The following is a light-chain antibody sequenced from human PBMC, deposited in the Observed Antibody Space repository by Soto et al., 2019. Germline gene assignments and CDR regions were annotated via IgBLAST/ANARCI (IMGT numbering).Light chain of an antibody. J-gene: IGLJ2*01. V-gene: IGLV1-44*01. Sequence: QSVLTQPPSASGTPGQRVTISCSGSSSNIGSNTVNWYQQLPGTAPQLLTYGQNQRPSAGPDRFSGSKSGTSASLAISGLQSEDEADYYCAVWDDSLDGRVFGGGTKLTVL. CDR3: AVWDDSLDGRV. CDR2: GQN. CDR1: SSNIGSNT.